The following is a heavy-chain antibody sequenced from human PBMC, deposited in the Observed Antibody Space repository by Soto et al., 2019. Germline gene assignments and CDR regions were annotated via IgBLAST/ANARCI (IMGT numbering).Heavy chain of an antibody. D-gene: IGHD3-3*01. J-gene: IGHJ4*02. CDR2: ISGSGGST. Sequence: EVQLLESGGGLVRLGGSLRLSCAASGFTFSSYGMTWVRQAPGKGLEWVSGISGSGGSTFYADSVKGRFTISRDNSKNLMFMQMNRPSTEDTAVYYCAKDGRPNYDFWSGYLDSWGQGSLVTVSS. CDR3: AKDGRPNYDFWSGYLDS. CDR1: GFTFSSYG. V-gene: IGHV3-23*01.